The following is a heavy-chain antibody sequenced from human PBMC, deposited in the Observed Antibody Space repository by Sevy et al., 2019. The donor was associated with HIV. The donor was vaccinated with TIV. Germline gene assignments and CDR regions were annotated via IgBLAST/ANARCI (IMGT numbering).Heavy chain of an antibody. J-gene: IGHJ3*02. CDR1: GFTFSSYA. D-gene: IGHD6-19*01. CDR2: ISVSGGST. Sequence: GGSLRLSCAASGFTFSSYAMSWVRQAPGKGLEWVSAISVSGGSTYYADSVKGRFTISRDNSKNTLYLQMNSLRAEDTAVYYCSKDDRIAVAGRIAFDIWGQGRLVTVSS. V-gene: IGHV3-23*01. CDR3: SKDDRIAVAGRIAFDI.